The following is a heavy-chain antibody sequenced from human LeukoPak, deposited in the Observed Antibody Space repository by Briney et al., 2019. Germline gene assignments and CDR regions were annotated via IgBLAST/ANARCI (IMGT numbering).Heavy chain of an antibody. V-gene: IGHV4-59*02. D-gene: IGHD2-8*02. CDR3: ARAPGGYYFDY. J-gene: IGHJ4*02. Sequence: PSETLSLTCTVSGGSVSSYYWSWIRQPPGKGPEWIGYIFYSGSTNYNPSLESRVTISLDTSKNQFSLKLSSVTAADTAVYYCARAPGGYYFDYWGQRTLVTVSS. CDR2: IFYSGST. CDR1: GGSVSSYY.